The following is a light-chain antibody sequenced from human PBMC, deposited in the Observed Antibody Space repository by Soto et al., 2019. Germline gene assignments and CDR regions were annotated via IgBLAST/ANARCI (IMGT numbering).Light chain of an antibody. Sequence: DIPMTQSPPSLSASVGDRVTITCQACQNINNYLNWYQQKPGKAPKLLIYDASNLETGLTSRFSGGRSGTDFTFTISSLRPEDIATYYCQQYDDIPYTFGQGTKLEIK. CDR3: QQYDDIPYT. J-gene: IGKJ2*01. V-gene: IGKV1-33*01. CDR2: DAS. CDR1: QNINNY.